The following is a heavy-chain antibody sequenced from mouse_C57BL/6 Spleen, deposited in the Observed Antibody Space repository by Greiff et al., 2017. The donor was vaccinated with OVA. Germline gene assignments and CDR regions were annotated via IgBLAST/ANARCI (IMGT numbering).Heavy chain of an antibody. CDR1: GYTFTSYW. CDR2: IPPNSGST. J-gene: IGHJ2*01. CDR3: ARSDQDYFDY. Sequence: QVQLQQPGAELVKPGASVKLSCKASGYTFTSYWMPWVKQRPGQGLEWIGMIPPNSGSTNSNEKFKSKATLTVDKSSSTAYLQLSSLTSEDSAVYYCARSDQDYFDYWGQGTTLTVSS. V-gene: IGHV1-64*01.